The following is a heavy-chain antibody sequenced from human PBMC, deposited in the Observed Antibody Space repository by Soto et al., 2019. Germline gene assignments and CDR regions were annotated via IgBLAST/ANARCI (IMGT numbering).Heavy chain of an antibody. D-gene: IGHD6-13*01. V-gene: IGHV1-2*04. CDR3: ARDLRRAPGGSSWYYYGMDV. CDR2: INPNSGGT. Sequence: ASVKVSCKASGYTFTGYYMHWVRQAPGQGLEWMGWINPNSGGTNYAQKFQGWVTMTRDTSISTAYMELSRLRSDDTAVYYCARDLRRAPGGSSWYYYGMDVWGQGTTVTVSS. J-gene: IGHJ6*02. CDR1: GYTFTGYY.